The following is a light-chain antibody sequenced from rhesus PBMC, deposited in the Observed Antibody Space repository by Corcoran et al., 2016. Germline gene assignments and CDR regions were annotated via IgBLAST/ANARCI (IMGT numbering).Light chain of an antibody. CDR1: QSLLHSDGYTS. J-gene: IGKJ2*01. CDR2: LGS. V-gene: IGKV2-78*01. Sequence: DIVMTQTPLSLPVTPGEPATISCRASQSLLHSDGYTSLDLYLQKQGHSPHLLIYLGSKRASGVPYRFSGSGSGTDFTLKISRVEADDVRIYYCMQGTQLPPSFGQGTKVEIK. CDR3: MQGTQLPPS.